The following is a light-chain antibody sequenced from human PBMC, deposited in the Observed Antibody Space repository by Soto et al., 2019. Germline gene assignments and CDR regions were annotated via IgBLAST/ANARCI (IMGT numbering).Light chain of an antibody. V-gene: IGKV1-5*03. CDR2: NAS. Sequence: DIQMTQSPSTLSGSVGDRVTITCRASQTISSGLAWYQQKPGKAPKLLIYNASTLKSGVPSRFSGSGSGTEFTLTISSLQPEDFATYYCQQHNSYPGTFGQGTKVDIK. J-gene: IGKJ1*01. CDR1: QTISSG. CDR3: QQHNSYPGT.